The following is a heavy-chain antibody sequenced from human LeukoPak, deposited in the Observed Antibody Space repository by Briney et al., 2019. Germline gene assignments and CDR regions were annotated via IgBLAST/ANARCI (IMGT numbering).Heavy chain of an antibody. D-gene: IGHD2-21*01. CDR2: INQDGSEK. J-gene: IGHJ4*02. V-gene: IGHV3-7*04. Sequence: GGSLRLSCAASGFTFSNYWMSWVRQAPGKGLEWVANINQDGSEKSYVDSVGGRFTISRGNAKKSLYLHVNSLRAEDTAVYYCARDIYGGHDYWGQGTLLTVSS. CDR1: GFTFSNYW. CDR3: ARDIYGGHDY.